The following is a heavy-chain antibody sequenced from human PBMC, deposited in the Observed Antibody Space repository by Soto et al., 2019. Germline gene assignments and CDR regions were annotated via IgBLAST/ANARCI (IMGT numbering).Heavy chain of an antibody. D-gene: IGHD2-15*01. J-gene: IGHJ4*02. V-gene: IGHV4-34*01. CDR3: ARGAAY. CDR2: INHSGST. CDR1: GGSFSGYY. Sequence: QVQLQQWGAGLLKPSETLSLTCAVYGGSFSGYYWSWIRQPPGKGLEWIGEINHSGSTNYNPSLKRRVTIAVDTSKNQFSLKLSSVTAADTAVYYCARGAAYWGQGTLVTVSS.